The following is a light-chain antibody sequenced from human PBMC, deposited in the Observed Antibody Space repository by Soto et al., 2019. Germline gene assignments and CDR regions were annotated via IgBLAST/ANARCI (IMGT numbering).Light chain of an antibody. Sequence: IVMTQSPATLSVSPGEGASLSCRASQSVSSSYLAWYQQKPGQAPRLLIYGASSRATGIAARFSGSGSGTDFTLTISRLEPEDFAVYYCQQYGSSRWTLGQGTKVDIK. CDR2: GAS. J-gene: IGKJ1*01. V-gene: IGKV3-20*01. CDR1: QSVSSSY. CDR3: QQYGSSRWT.